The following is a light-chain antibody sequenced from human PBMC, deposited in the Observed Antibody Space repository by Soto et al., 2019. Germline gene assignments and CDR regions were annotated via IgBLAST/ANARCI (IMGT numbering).Light chain of an antibody. Sequence: QSVLTQPPSASGSPGQSVTISCTGTSSDVGGYNYVSWYQQHPGKAPKLMISEVSKRPSGAPDRFSGSKSGNTASLTVSGLQAEDEAGYYCSSFAGNHNLVFGGGTKLTVL. CDR2: EVS. CDR1: SSDVGGYNY. V-gene: IGLV2-8*01. J-gene: IGLJ2*01. CDR3: SSFAGNHNLV.